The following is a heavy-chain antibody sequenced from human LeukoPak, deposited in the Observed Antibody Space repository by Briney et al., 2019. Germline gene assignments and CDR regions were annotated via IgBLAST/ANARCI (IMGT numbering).Heavy chain of an antibody. CDR1: GGSITSYY. CDR2: IYYSGTT. V-gene: IGHV4-59*01. CDR3: ARGGVLGSYRPLYGMDV. J-gene: IGHJ6*02. D-gene: IGHD3-10*01. Sequence: SETLSLTCTVSGGSITSYYWSWIRQPPGKGLEWIGYIYYSGTTYYNPSLKTRVTISVDTSKKQFSLKLSSVTAADTAVYYCARGGVLGSYRPLYGMDVWGQGTTVTVSS.